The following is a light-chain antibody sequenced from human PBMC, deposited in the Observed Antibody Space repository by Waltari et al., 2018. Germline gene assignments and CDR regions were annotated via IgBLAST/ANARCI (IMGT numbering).Light chain of an antibody. Sequence: QSALTQPPSVSGSLGQSVTISCTGTNNDVGSYIRVSWYQQPPATAPKLIIYDVSSRPSGVPDRFSGSKSGNTASMTISRLQAEDEADYYCSSYTSSSTVIFGGGTKVTVL. J-gene: IGLJ2*01. CDR2: DVS. CDR3: SSYTSSSTVI. CDR1: NNDVGSYIR. V-gene: IGLV2-18*02.